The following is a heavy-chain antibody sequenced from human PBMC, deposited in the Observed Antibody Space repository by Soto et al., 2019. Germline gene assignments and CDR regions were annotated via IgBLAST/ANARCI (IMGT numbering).Heavy chain of an antibody. D-gene: IGHD3-16*01. CDR2: ISTDGSRT. Sequence: EVQLVESGGGLVQPGGSLRLSCAASGFIFSSYWMHWVRQAPGKGLVWVSRISTDGSRTNYADSVKGRFTISRDNAKNTVHLQMNSLRAEDTAVYYCARVKVGSYDWFDPWGQGTLVTVSS. CDR1: GFIFSSYW. CDR3: ARVKVGSYDWFDP. V-gene: IGHV3-74*01. J-gene: IGHJ5*02.